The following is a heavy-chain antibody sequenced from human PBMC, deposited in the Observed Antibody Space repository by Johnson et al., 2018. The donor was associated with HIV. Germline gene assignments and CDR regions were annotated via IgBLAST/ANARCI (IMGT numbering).Heavy chain of an antibody. Sequence: VQLVESGGGLVQPGGSLRLSCAASGFTFSSYDMHWVRQTTGKSLEWVSGIGTNGDTYYPGSGKARFTISRDNSKNTLYRQMNSLRAEDTAVYYCAKARGYDPYDAFDIWGQGTMVTVSS. J-gene: IGHJ3*02. V-gene: IGHV3-13*01. CDR2: IGTNGDT. CDR1: GFTFSSYD. CDR3: AKARGYDPYDAFDI. D-gene: IGHD5-12*01.